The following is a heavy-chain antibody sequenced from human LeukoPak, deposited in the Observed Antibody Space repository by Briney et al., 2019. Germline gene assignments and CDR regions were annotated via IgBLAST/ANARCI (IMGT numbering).Heavy chain of an antibody. V-gene: IGHV7-4-1*02. CDR2: INTNTGNP. Sequence: GASVKVSCKASGYTFTSYAMNWVRQAPGQGLEWMGWINTNTGNPTYAQGFTGRFVFSLDTFVSTAYLQISSLKAEDTAVYYCARASRVAGYDYYYMDVWGKGTTVTVSS. CDR3: ARASRVAGYDYYYMDV. J-gene: IGHJ6*03. D-gene: IGHD2-15*01. CDR1: GYTFTSYA.